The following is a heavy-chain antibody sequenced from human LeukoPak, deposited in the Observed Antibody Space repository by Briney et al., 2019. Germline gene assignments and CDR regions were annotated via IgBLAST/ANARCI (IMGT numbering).Heavy chain of an antibody. Sequence: PGGSLRLSCAASGFAFSSYAMSWVRQAPGKGLEWVSAISGSGGTTYYADSVKGRFTISRDNSKNTLYLQMNSLRAEDTAVYYCARDVAVAATTPFDYWGQGTLVTVSS. CDR3: ARDVAVAATTPFDY. D-gene: IGHD2-15*01. CDR1: GFAFSSYA. J-gene: IGHJ4*02. V-gene: IGHV3-23*01. CDR2: ISGSGGTT.